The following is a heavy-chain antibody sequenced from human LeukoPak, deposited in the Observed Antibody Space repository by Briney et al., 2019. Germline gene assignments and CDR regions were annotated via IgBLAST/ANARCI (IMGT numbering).Heavy chain of an antibody. V-gene: IGHV4-34*01. CDR2: INHSGST. CDR3: AGDYDYGDYADTFDI. Sequence: SETLSLTCAVHGGSFSGYYWSWIRQPPGKGLGWIGEINHSGSTNYNPSLKSRVTISVDTSKNQFSLKLSSVTAADTAVYYCAGDYDYGDYADTFDIWGQGTRVTVSS. CDR1: GGSFSGYY. D-gene: IGHD4-17*01. J-gene: IGHJ3*02.